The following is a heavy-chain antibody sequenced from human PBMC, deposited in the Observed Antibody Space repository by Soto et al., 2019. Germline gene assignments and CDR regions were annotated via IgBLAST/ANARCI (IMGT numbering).Heavy chain of an antibody. Sequence: PSETLSLTCTVSGVSFSSGDYYWSWIRQPPGKGLEWIGYIYYSDNTYSNPSLKSRVAISGDTSRNQFSLRLSSVTAADTAVYYCARGGGVYYFDYWGQGTLVTVSS. CDR1: GVSFSSGDYY. V-gene: IGHV4-30-4*02. CDR2: IYYSDNT. D-gene: IGHD2-8*02. CDR3: ARGGGVYYFDY. J-gene: IGHJ4*02.